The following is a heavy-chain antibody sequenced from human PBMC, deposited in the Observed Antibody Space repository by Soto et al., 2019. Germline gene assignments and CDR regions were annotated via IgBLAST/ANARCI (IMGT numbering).Heavy chain of an antibody. V-gene: IGHV4-30-2*02. Sequence: PSETLSLTCTVSGGSISGDVNAWSWIRQPPGKGLEWIGYIYHSGNTYYNPSLKSRVTMSLDTSKNQFSLRLSSVTAADTAVYYCARGRGGTYDAFDIWGQGTLVTVSS. J-gene: IGHJ3*02. CDR1: GGSISGDVNA. D-gene: IGHD1-26*01. CDR3: ARGRGGTYDAFDI. CDR2: IYHSGNT.